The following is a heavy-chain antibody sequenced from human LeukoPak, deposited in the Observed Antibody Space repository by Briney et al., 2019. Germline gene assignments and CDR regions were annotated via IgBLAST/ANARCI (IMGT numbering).Heavy chain of an antibody. J-gene: IGHJ3*02. CDR3: ARERWFDI. D-gene: IGHD4-23*01. CDR1: GGSISSSSYY. CDR2: IYYSGST. Sequence: PSETLSLTCTVSGGSISSSSYYWSWIRQPPGKGLEWIGYIYYSGSTNYNPSLKSRVTISVDTSKNQFSLKLSSVTAADTAVYYCARERWFDIWGQGTMVTVSS. V-gene: IGHV4-61*01.